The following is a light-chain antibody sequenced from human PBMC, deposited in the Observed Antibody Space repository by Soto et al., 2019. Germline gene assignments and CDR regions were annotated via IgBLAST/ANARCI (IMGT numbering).Light chain of an antibody. CDR3: IQYGGGNGFF. Sequence: QSALTQPPSASGSPGQSVTISCAGTINDVGGYNYVSWYQQHPGKVPQLMIYQVTKRPSGVPDRFSASKSDTTASLTISGPRAGGGGVYYCIQYGGGNGFFFGTGTK. V-gene: IGLV2-8*01. CDR1: INDVGGYNY. J-gene: IGLJ1*01. CDR2: QVT.